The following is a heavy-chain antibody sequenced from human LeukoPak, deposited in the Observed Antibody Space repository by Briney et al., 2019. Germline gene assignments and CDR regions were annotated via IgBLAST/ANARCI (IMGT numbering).Heavy chain of an antibody. J-gene: IGHJ4*02. CDR2: INWNGVST. CDR1: GFTFDDYG. D-gene: IGHD2-15*01. CDR3: ARDPMNRAGYCSGGSCYY. V-gene: IGHV3-20*04. Sequence: TGGSLRLSCAASGFTFDDYGMSWVRQAPGKGLEWVSGINWNGVSTGYADSVKGRFTTSRDNAKNSLYLQMNSLRAEDTALYYCARDPMNRAGYCSGGSCYYWGQGTLVTVSS.